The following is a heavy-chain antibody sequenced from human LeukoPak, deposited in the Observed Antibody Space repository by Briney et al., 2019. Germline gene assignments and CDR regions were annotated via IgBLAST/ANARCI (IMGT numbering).Heavy chain of an antibody. D-gene: IGHD1-26*01. J-gene: IGHJ4*02. V-gene: IGHV1-46*01. CDR1: GYTFTGYY. CDR2: INPSGGST. Sequence: GASVKVSCKASGYTFTGYYMHWVRQAPGQGLEWMGIINPSGGSTSYAQKFQGRVTMTRDMSTSTVYMELSSLRSEDTAVYYCAREEWELRSFDYWGQGTLVTVSS. CDR3: AREEWELRSFDY.